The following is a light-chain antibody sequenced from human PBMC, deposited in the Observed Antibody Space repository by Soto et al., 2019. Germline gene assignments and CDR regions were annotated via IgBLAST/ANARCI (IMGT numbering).Light chain of an antibody. CDR3: QQYDDLPIT. Sequence: DIQMTQSPSSLSASVGDRVTITCQASQNINNYLNWYQQKPGRAPKLLIYDASNLEAGVPSRFRGSGSGTDFTFTISSLQAEDIATYFCQQYDDLPITFGQGTRLEIK. CDR1: QNINNY. V-gene: IGKV1-33*01. J-gene: IGKJ5*01. CDR2: DAS.